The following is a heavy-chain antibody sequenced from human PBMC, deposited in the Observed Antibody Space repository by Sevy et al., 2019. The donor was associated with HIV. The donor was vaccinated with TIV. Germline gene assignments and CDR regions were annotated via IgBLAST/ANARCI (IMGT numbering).Heavy chain of an antibody. CDR1: GYTFTNYR. CDR3: ARVYCSGGRCYSLAY. V-gene: IGHV1-18*01. J-gene: IGHJ4*02. Sequence: ASVKVSCKASGYTFTNYRLYWVRQAPGRGLESMGWISPHNGDTTYAQKFQGRVTMVTDTSTDTAYMDLRSLRSDDTALYYCARVYCSGGRCYSLAYWGQGTLVTVSS. CDR2: ISPHNGDT. D-gene: IGHD2-15*01.